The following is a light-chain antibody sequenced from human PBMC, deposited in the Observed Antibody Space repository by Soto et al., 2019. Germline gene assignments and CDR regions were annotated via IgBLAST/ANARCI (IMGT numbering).Light chain of an antibody. V-gene: IGKV1-5*01. CDR2: AAS. Sequence: DIQMTQSPSSLSASVGDSVTITCRASQSISSYLNWYQQKPGKAPKLLIYAASSLQSGVPSRFSGSGSGTEFTLTISTLQTDDFATYYCQQYNSYSPTFGQGTKVDIK. J-gene: IGKJ1*01. CDR1: QSISSY. CDR3: QQYNSYSPT.